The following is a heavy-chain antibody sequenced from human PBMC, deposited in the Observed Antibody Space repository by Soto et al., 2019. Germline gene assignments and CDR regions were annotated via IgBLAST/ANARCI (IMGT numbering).Heavy chain of an antibody. CDR2: IRYDGSNI. J-gene: IGHJ4*02. CDR3: ATTGPY. V-gene: IGHV3-33*01. Sequence: PGGSLRLSCAASGNIFTGYGMHWVRQPPGKGLEWVAVIRYDGSNIFYADSVKGRFTISRDNSTNTLYLQMNSLRAEDTALYYCATTGPYWGQGTLVTVSS. CDR1: GNIFTGYG.